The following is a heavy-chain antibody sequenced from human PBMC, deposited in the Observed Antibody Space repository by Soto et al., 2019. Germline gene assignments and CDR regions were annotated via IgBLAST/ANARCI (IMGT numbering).Heavy chain of an antibody. D-gene: IGHD2-15*01. CDR2: INHSGST. J-gene: IGHJ3*02. Sequence: SETLSLTCAVCNGSFSVYYWTWIRQPPGKGLEWIGEINHSGSTNYNPPLKSRVTISVDTSKNQFSLKLSSVTAADTAVYYCGRDSPRRSSCDIRCQGIMGSGS. CDR1: NGSFSVYY. V-gene: IGHV4-34*01. CDR3: GRDSPRRSSCDI.